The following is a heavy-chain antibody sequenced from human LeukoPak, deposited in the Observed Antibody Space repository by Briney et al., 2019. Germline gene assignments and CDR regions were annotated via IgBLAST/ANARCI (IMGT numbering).Heavy chain of an antibody. CDR3: ARVGATPGTLSDAFDI. J-gene: IGHJ3*02. V-gene: IGHV4-59*01. CDR2: IYYSGST. Sequence: SETLSLTCTVSGGSISSYYWSWIRQPPGKGLEWIGYIYYSGSTNYNPSLKSRVTISVDTSKNQLSLKLSSVTAADTAVYYCARVGATPGTLSDAFDIWGQGTMVTVSS. D-gene: IGHD1-26*01. CDR1: GGSISSYY.